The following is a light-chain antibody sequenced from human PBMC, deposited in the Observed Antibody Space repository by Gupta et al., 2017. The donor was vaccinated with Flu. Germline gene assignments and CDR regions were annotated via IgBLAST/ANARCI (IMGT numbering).Light chain of an antibody. V-gene: IGKV1-33*01. CDR3: HQYDTLPYT. J-gene: IGKJ2*01. Sequence: DIQMTQSPSSLSASVGDRVTITCQASQDISNYLNWYQQKPGKAPKLLIYDASKLETGVPSRFSARASGTHFTFTISILQPPPFATYYCHQYDTLPYTFGQGTKLEIK. CDR1: QDISNY. CDR2: DAS.